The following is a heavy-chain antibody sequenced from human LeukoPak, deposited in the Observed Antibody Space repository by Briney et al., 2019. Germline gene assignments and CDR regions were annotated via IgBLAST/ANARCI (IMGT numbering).Heavy chain of an antibody. CDR2: IIPIHGIA. CDR3: AREDSSSWLVDY. D-gene: IGHD6-13*01. CDR1: GGTFISYT. V-gene: IGHV1-69*04. J-gene: IGHJ4*02. Sequence: ASVKVSCKASGGTFISYTISWVRPPPAQGLEWVGSIIPIHGIANYAQKFQGRVTITADKSTSTAYMRLSRVRSEDTAVYYCAREDSSSWLVDYWGQGTLVTVSS.